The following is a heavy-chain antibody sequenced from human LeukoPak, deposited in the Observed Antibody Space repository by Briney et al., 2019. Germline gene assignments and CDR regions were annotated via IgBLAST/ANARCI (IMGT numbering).Heavy chain of an antibody. CDR1: GYSFSDSS. V-gene: IGHV3-73*01. D-gene: IGHD2-15*01. J-gene: IGHJ5*02. CDR3: TRDRGTYNWFDP. CDR2: IDKKDNLYAT. Sequence: QPGGSLKLSCVASGYSFSDSSVHWVRQSSGRGLEWVGLIDKKDNLYATAYAESVKGRFTISRDDSRDTAFLHMDSLKTEDTALYFCTRDRGTYNWFDPWGQGTLVTVSS.